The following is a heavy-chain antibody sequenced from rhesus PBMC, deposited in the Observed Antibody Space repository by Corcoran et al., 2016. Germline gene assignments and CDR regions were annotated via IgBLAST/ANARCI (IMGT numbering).Heavy chain of an antibody. CDR1: VYRFTSYW. Sequence: EVQLVPSGAEVKRPGESLQISCQPSVYRFTSYWISWVRQMPGKGLEWMGAIDPSDSDTRYSPSFQGQVTISADKSISTTYLQWSSLKASDSATYYCAKGGYSSGWFFDYWGQGVLVTVSS. V-gene: IGHV5-2*01. D-gene: IGHD6-31*01. CDR2: IDPSDSDT. J-gene: IGHJ4*01. CDR3: AKGGYSSGWFFDY.